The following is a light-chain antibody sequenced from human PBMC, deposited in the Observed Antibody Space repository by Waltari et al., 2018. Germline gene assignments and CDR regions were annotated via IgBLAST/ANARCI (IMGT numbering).Light chain of an antibody. Sequence: QLVLTQSPSASASLGASVKLTCTLSSGHSSNVIAWLQQQPEKGPRYLMKVNSDGSHSKGDEIPDRFSGSTSGAERYLTISSVQPGDEADYYCQTGGHGTWVFGGGTKLTVL. J-gene: IGLJ3*02. CDR1: SGHSSNV. CDR2: VNSDGSH. V-gene: IGLV4-69*01. CDR3: QTGGHGTWV.